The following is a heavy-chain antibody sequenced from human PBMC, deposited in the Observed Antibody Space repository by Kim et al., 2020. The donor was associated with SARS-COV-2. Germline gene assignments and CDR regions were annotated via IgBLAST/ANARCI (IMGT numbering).Heavy chain of an antibody. J-gene: IGHJ4*02. CDR3: ARRASSGWYGGLDH. D-gene: IGHD6-19*01. V-gene: IGHV4-59*08. CDR1: GGSISSYY. Sequence: SETLSLTCTASGGSISSYYWSWIRQPPGKGLEWIGYIYYSGNTNYNTSLKSRLTISVDTSKNQFFLNLSSVTAADTAVYYCARRASSGWYGGLDHWGRGT. CDR2: IYYSGNT.